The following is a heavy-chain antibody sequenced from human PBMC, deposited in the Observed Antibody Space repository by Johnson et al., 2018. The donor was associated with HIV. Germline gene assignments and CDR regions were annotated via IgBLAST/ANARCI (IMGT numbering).Heavy chain of an antibody. V-gene: IGHV3-9*01. Sequence: VQLVESGGGLVQPGRSLRLSCAASGFTFDDYAMHWVRQAPGKGLEWVSGISWNSGSIGYADSVKGRFSISRDNPKKSLYLQMNGLRPEDTGIYYCAKDIVYGVYGSQGAFHIWGRGTMVKVSS. CDR1: GFTFDDYA. CDR2: ISWNSGSI. J-gene: IGHJ3*02. CDR3: AKDIVYGVYGSQGAFHI. D-gene: IGHD4-17*01.